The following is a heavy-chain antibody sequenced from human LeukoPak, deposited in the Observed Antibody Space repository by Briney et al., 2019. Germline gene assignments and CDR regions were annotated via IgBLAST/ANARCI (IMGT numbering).Heavy chain of an antibody. Sequence: ASVKVSCKASGYTFTSYGISWVRQAPGQGLEWMGWISAYNGNTNYAQKLQGRVTMTTDTSTSTAYMELWSLRSDDTAVYYCARDHCSGGSCLYNWFDPWGQGTLVTVSS. V-gene: IGHV1-18*01. D-gene: IGHD2-15*01. CDR2: ISAYNGNT. CDR3: ARDHCSGGSCLYNWFDP. CDR1: GYTFTSYG. J-gene: IGHJ5*02.